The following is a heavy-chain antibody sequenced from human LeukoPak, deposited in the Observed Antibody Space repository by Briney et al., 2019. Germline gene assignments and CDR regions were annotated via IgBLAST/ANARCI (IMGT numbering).Heavy chain of an antibody. CDR1: GYSFTSYW. J-gene: IGHJ5*02. CDR3: ARAGDYGDYDPNWFDP. V-gene: IGHV5-51*01. D-gene: IGHD4-17*01. Sequence: GESLKISCKGSGYSFTSYWIGWVRQMPGKGLEWMGIIYPGDSDTRYSPSFQGQVTISADKSISTAYLQWSSLKASDTAMYYCARAGDYGDYDPNWFDPWGQGTLVTVSP. CDR2: IYPGDSDT.